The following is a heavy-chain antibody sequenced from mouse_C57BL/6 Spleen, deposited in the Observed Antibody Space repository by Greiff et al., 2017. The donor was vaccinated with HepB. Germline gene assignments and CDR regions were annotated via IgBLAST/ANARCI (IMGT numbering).Heavy chain of an antibody. CDR1: GYAFTNYL. V-gene: IGHV1-54*01. CDR2: INPGSGGT. CDR3: ARGGYYDYDVGDYYAMDY. J-gene: IGHJ4*01. D-gene: IGHD2-4*01. Sequence: QVQLKESGAELVRPGTSVKVSCKASGYAFTNYLIEWVKQRPGQGLEWIGVINPGSGGTNYNEKFKGKATLTADKSSSTAYMQLSSLTSEDSAVYFCARGGYYDYDVGDYYAMDYWGQGTSVTVSS.